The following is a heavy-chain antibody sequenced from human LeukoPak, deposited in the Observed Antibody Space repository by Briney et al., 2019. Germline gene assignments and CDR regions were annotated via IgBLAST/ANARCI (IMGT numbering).Heavy chain of an antibody. D-gene: IGHD3-10*01. CDR3: ARGRSGSQYYYYYMDV. V-gene: IGHV3-48*04. Sequence: GGSLRLSCAASGFTFSSYSMNWVRQAPGKGLEWASYISSSSSTIYYADSVKGRFTISRDNAKNSLYLQMNSLRAEDTAVYYCARGRSGSQYYYYYMDVWGKGTTVTVSS. J-gene: IGHJ6*03. CDR2: ISSSSSTI. CDR1: GFTFSSYS.